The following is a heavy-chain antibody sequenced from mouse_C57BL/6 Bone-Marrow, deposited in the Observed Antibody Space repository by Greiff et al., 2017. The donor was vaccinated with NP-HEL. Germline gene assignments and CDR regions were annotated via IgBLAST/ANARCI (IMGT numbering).Heavy chain of an antibody. Sequence: VQLQQPGAELVKPGASVKLSCKASGYTFTSYWMHWVTQRPGQGLEWIGMIHPNRGSTNYNEKFKSKATLTVDKSSSTAYMQLSSLTSEDSAVYYCARGGYYYYGSSPYYFDYWGQGTTLTVSS. CDR1: GYTFTSYW. J-gene: IGHJ2*01. V-gene: IGHV1-64*01. CDR2: IHPNRGST. D-gene: IGHD1-1*01. CDR3: ARGGYYYYGSSPYYFDY.